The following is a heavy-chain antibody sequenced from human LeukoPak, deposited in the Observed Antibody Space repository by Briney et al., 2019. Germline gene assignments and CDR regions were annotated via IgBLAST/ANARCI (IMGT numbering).Heavy chain of an antibody. Sequence: GGSLRLSCAASGFTFSSYGMHWVRQAPGKGLEWVAFIRYDGSNKYYADSVKGRFTISRDNSKNTLYLQMNSLRAEDTAVYYCAKHTGYIVVVPASGDFDYWGQGTLVTVSS. CDR1: GFTFSSYG. D-gene: IGHD2-2*01. J-gene: IGHJ4*02. CDR2: IRYDGSNK. V-gene: IGHV3-30*02. CDR3: AKHTGYIVVVPASGDFDY.